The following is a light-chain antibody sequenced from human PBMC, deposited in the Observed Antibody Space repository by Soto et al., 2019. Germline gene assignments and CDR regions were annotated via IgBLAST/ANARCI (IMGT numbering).Light chain of an antibody. Sequence: VLTQSPCTLSMASGGRAPLSCRASQNIYSNVAWYQQRPGQAPRLLIYRASTRATGIPARFSGSGSGTEFTLTISSLQSEDFTVYSCLQYHNLWAFGQGTKVDIK. CDR2: RAS. J-gene: IGKJ1*01. CDR3: LQYHNLWA. CDR1: QNIYSN. V-gene: IGKV3-15*01.